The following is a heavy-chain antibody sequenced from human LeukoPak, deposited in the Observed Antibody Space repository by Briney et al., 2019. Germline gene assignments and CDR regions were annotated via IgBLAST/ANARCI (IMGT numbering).Heavy chain of an antibody. J-gene: IGHJ4*02. V-gene: IGHV1-18*01. CDR3: ARDRASAGTGGAY. CDR2: ISSYNGNT. D-gene: IGHD6-13*01. CDR1: GYTFTYHG. Sequence: ASVKLSCKASGYTFTYHGFSWVRQPPGQGLEWMGWISSYNGNTNYLEQFQGRLTMTTDTSTSTTYMELRSLTSDDTAVYYCARDRASAGTGGAYWGQGSMVTVSS.